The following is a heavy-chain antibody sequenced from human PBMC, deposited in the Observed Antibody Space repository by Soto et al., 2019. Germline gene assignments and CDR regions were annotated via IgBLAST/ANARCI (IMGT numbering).Heavy chain of an antibody. D-gene: IGHD3-10*01. CDR1: GFTFSSYA. Sequence: QVQLVESGGGVVQPGRSLRLSCAASGFTFSSYAMHWVRQAPGKGPEWLAVIRYDGSNKYYGDSVKGRFTISRDNSRNTLYMQMNSLRVEDTAVYYCARAYGDWRYFDYWGQGTVVTVSS. J-gene: IGHJ4*02. CDR2: IRYDGSNK. V-gene: IGHV3-33*01. CDR3: ARAYGDWRYFDY.